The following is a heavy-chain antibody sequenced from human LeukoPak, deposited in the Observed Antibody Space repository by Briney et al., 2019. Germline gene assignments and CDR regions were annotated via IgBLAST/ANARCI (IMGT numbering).Heavy chain of an antibody. CDR3: AKGQLVKKGDWYFDL. J-gene: IGHJ2*01. CDR1: GGSISSSSW. Sequence: PSGTLSLTCAVSGGSISSSSWWSWVRPPPGKGLEWIGEIYHSGSTNYNPSLKSRVTISVDKSKNQFSLKLSSVTAADTAVYYCAKGQLVKKGDWYFDLWGRGTLVTVSS. D-gene: IGHD6-13*01. CDR2: IYHSGST. V-gene: IGHV4-4*02.